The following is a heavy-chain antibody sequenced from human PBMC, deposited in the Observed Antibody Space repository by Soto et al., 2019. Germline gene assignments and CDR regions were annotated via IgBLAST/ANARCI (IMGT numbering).Heavy chain of an antibody. D-gene: IGHD2-15*01. CDR2: IFHRGTS. V-gene: IGHV4-4*02. Sequence: SETLSLTGSVSGGSITSNHWWSWVRQAPGKGLEWIGEIFHRGTSHHNPSLESRVTLSVDKSKNQFSLMLTSVTAADTAVYYCASKYCPSTICYLFDNWGQGALVTVSS. CDR1: GGSITSNHW. CDR3: ASKYCPSTICYLFDN. J-gene: IGHJ4*02.